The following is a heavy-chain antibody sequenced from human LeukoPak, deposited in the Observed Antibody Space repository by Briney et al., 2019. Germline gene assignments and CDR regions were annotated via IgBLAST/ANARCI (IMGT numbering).Heavy chain of an antibody. J-gene: IGHJ4*02. D-gene: IGHD6-19*01. CDR2: INPNSGGT. V-gene: IGHV1-2*02. Sequence: GASVKVSCKASGYTFTGYYMHWVRQAPGQGLEWMGWINPNSGGTNYAQKFQGRVTMTRDTSISTAYMELSRLRSDDTAVYSCARDRGKQWLYLVPRGYYFDNWGQGTLVTVSS. CDR1: GYTFTGYY. CDR3: ARDRGKQWLYLVPRGYYFDN.